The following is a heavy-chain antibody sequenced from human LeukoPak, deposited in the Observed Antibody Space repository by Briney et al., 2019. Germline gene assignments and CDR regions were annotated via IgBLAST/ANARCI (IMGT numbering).Heavy chain of an antibody. CDR1: GFTFSTYW. Sequence: GGSLRLSCAASGFTFSTYWMHWVRRAPGKGLVWVSRISSDGSTPSYADSVKGRFTISRDNGKNTLYLQMNSLRAEDTAVYHCTRVGSGTTRDYWGQGTLVTVSS. CDR3: TRVGSGTTRDY. CDR2: ISSDGSTP. J-gene: IGHJ4*02. D-gene: IGHD1-14*01. V-gene: IGHV3-74*01.